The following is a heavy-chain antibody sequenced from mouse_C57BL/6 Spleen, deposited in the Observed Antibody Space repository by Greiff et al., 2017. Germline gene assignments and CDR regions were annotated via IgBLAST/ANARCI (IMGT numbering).Heavy chain of an antibody. CDR2: IYPGDGDP. D-gene: IGHD1-1*01. Sequence: LQESGAELVKPGASVKISCKASGYAFSSYWMNWVKQRPGKGLEWIGQIYPGDGDPNYNGKFKGKATLTADKSSGTAYMQLRSLTSEDSAVYFWARARVYYGSSGWYFDVWGTGTTVTVSS. V-gene: IGHV1-80*01. J-gene: IGHJ1*03. CDR3: ARARVYYGSSGWYFDV. CDR1: GYAFSSYW.